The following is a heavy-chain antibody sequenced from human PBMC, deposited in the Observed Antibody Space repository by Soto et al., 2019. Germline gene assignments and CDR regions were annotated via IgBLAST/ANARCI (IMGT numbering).Heavy chain of an antibody. Sequence: QLQLQESGPGLVKPSETLSLTCTVSGGSISSSSYYWGWIRQPPGKGLEWIGSIYYSGSTYYNPSLKSRVTISVDTSKNQFSLKLSSVTAADTAVYYCARHEFEVSGVTRGNNDSEDNWFDPWGQGTLVTVSS. J-gene: IGHJ5*02. CDR3: ARHEFEVSGVTRGNNDSEDNWFDP. CDR2: IYYSGST. V-gene: IGHV4-39*01. CDR1: GGSISSSSYY. D-gene: IGHD3-10*01.